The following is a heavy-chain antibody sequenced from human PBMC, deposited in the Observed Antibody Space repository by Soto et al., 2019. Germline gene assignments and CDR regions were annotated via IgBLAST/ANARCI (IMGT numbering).Heavy chain of an antibody. J-gene: IGHJ6*02. CDR3: ASPAGGDDTRHYYYYYGMDV. CDR2: INAGNGNT. V-gene: IGHV1-3*01. CDR1: GYTFTSYA. D-gene: IGHD5-12*01. Sequence: ASVKVSCKASGYTFTSYAMHWVRQAPGQRLEWMGWINAGNGNTKYSQKFQGRVTITRDTSASTAYMELSSLRSEDTAVYYCASPAGGDDTRHYYYYYGMDVWGQGTTVTVSS.